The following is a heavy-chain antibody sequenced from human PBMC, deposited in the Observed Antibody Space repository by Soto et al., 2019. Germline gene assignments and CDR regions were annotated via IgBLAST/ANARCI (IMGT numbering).Heavy chain of an antibody. CDR2: ISGSGGST. CDR3: AKVPPMAVAGMRDYYGMDV. Sequence: GGSLRLSCAASGFTFSSYAMSWVRQAPGKGLEWVSAISGSGGSTYYADSVKGRFTISRDNSKNTLYLQMNSLRAEDTAVYYCAKVPPMAVAGMRDYYGMDVWGQGTTVTVS. CDR1: GFTFSSYA. V-gene: IGHV3-23*01. J-gene: IGHJ6*02. D-gene: IGHD6-19*01.